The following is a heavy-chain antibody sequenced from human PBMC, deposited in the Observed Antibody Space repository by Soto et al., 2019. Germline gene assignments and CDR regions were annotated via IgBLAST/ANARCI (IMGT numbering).Heavy chain of an antibody. CDR3: ARRYDILTGYYYYNWFDP. CDR1: GYTFTSYY. Sequence: ASVEVSCKASGYTFTSYYMHWVRQAPGQGLEWMGIVNPSGGSTSYAQKFQGRVTMTRDTSTSTVYMELSSLRSEDTAVYYCARRYDILTGYYYYNWFDPWGQGTLVTVSS. V-gene: IGHV1-46*01. J-gene: IGHJ5*02. D-gene: IGHD3-9*01. CDR2: VNPSGGST.